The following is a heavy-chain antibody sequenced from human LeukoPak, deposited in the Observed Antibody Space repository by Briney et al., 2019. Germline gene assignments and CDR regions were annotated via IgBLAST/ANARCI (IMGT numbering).Heavy chain of an antibody. J-gene: IGHJ4*02. CDR1: GFTFSSYN. D-gene: IGHD3-22*01. CDR2: ISSSSSYI. CDR3: AKSKYYYDSSGYYLYYFDY. Sequence: PGGSLRLSCAASGFTFSSYNMNWVRQAPGKGLEWVSSISSSSSYIYYADSVKGRFTISRDNSKNTLYLQMNSLRAEDTAVYYCAKSKYYYDSSGYYLYYFDYWGQGTLVTVSS. V-gene: IGHV3-21*04.